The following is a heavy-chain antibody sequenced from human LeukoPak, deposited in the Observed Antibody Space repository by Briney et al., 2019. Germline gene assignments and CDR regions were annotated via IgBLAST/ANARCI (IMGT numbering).Heavy chain of an antibody. CDR3: AKQPSALAGTYDY. CDR1: GFTFSSYS. CDR2: ISGSGGGT. D-gene: IGHD6-19*01. J-gene: IGHJ4*02. V-gene: IGHV3-23*01. Sequence: GGSLRLSCAASGFTFSSYSMNWVRQPPGKGLEWVSAISGSGGGTYYADSVKGRFTISRDNSKNTLYLQMNSLRAEDTAVYYCAKQPSALAGTYDYWGQGTLVTVSS.